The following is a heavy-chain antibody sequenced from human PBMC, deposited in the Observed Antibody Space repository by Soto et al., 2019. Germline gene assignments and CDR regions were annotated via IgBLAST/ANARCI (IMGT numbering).Heavy chain of an antibody. J-gene: IGHJ4*02. Sequence: ASLKVSCKASGYTFTGYYMHWVRQAPGQGLEWMGWINPNSGGTNYAQKFQGRVTMTRDTSISTAYMELSRLRSDDTAVYYCARKDYYYDVYYFDYWGQGTLVTVSS. CDR3: ARKDYYYDVYYFDY. CDR1: GYTFTGYY. D-gene: IGHD3-22*01. CDR2: INPNSGGT. V-gene: IGHV1-2*02.